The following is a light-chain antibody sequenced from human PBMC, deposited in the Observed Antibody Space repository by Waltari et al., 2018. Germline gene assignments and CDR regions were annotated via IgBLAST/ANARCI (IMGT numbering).Light chain of an antibody. V-gene: IGLV3-25*03. CDR2: KDS. CDR3: QSTDINGLYVV. CDR1: ALPQQY. Sequence: SYELTQPPSVSVSPGQTARIPCSGDALPQQYAYWYQQKAGQAPVQVVSKDSERPSGIPERFSGSTSGTTVTLIISGVQAEDEADYYCQSTDINGLYVVFGAGTKLTVL. J-gene: IGLJ2*01.